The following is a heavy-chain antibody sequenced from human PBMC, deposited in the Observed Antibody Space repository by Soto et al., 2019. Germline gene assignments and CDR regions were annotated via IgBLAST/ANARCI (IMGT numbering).Heavy chain of an antibody. D-gene: IGHD3-22*01. J-gene: IGHJ6*02. CDR1: GGSFSGYY. V-gene: IGHV4-34*01. CDR3: ARGPNYYDSSGFHSSYYGMDV. CDR2: INHSGST. Sequence: SETLSLTCAVYGGSFSGYYWSWIRQPPGKGLEWIGEINHSGSTNYNPSLKSRVTISVDTSKNQFSLKLSSVTAADTAVYYCARGPNYYDSSGFHSSYYGMDVWGQGTTVTVSS.